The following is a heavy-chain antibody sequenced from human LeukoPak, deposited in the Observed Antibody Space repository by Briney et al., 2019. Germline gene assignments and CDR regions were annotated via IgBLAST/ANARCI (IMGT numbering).Heavy chain of an antibody. J-gene: IGHJ4*02. CDR3: TRGIITTDQNFDF. CDR1: GFRFSDYG. Sequence: PGGSLRLSCAASGFRFSDYGMHWVRQASGKGLEWVGRIRSKVNGYATRYPASVQGRFTVSRDDSKNTAYLQMSSLRTEDTAVYYCTRGIITTDQNFDFWGQGTLVTVSS. D-gene: IGHD3-3*01. V-gene: IGHV3-73*01. CDR2: IRSKVNGYAT.